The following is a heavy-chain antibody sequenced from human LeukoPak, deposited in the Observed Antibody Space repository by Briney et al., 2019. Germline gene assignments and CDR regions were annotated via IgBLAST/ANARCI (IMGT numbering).Heavy chain of an antibody. CDR3: THRLSYHYFDF. J-gene: IGHJ4*02. CDR1: GFSLSTSGVG. CDR2: IYWDDDK. D-gene: IGHD3-16*02. Sequence: SGPTLGNPTQTLTLTCTFSGFSLSTSGVGVGWIRQPPGKALEWLALIYWDDDKRYSPSLQSRLTITKDTSKNQVVLTMTNMDPVDTATYYCTHRLSYHYFDFWGQGTLVTVSS. V-gene: IGHV2-5*02.